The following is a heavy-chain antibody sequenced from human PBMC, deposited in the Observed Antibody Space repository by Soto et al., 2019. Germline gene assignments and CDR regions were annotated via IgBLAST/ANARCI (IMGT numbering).Heavy chain of an antibody. CDR1: GFTFSRSW. J-gene: IGHJ3*02. Sequence: EVQLVESGGGLVQPGGSLRLSCAASGFTFSRSWMSWVRQAPGTRVEWVANVQADESDPYYVDSVKGRFSLSRDNAKSFVSLQMNSLRAEDTAVYYCARGPKWGAIDIWGRGTMVTVSS. CDR2: VQADESDP. CDR3: ARGPKWGAIDI. D-gene: IGHD7-27*01. V-gene: IGHV3-7*01.